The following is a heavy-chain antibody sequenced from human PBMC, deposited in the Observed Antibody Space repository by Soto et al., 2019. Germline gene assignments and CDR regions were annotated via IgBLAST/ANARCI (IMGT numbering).Heavy chain of an antibody. CDR3: VRRVVTTLDDAFDI. V-gene: IGHV1-18*01. CDR1: GYNLNNYG. D-gene: IGHD1-1*01. CDR2: ISGNNGNT. Sequence: QIQLVQSGPEVKKPGASVTLSSKASGYNLNNYGISWGRQAPGQGVEWMGWISGNNGNTKYGRKFQGRVSLTTDSSTSTAYMEMRSLRSDDTADYYCVRRVVTTLDDAFDIWGPGTRVTVSS. J-gene: IGHJ3*02.